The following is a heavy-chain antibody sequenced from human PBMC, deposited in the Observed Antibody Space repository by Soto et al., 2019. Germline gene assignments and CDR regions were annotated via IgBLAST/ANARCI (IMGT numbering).Heavy chain of an antibody. J-gene: IGHJ4*02. Sequence: QVQLVQSGAEVKKPGYSVKVSCKASGGTFSSYTISWVRQAPGQGLEWMGRIIPILGIANYAQKFQGRVTITADKSTSTAYMELSSLRSEDTAVYYCARDGGSTMVRGEIDYWGQGTLVTVSS. CDR2: IIPILGIA. D-gene: IGHD3-10*01. CDR3: ARDGGSTMVRGEIDY. CDR1: GGTFSSYT. V-gene: IGHV1-69*08.